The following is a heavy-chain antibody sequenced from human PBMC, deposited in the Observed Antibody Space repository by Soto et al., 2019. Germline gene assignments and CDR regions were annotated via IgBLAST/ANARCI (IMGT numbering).Heavy chain of an antibody. CDR1: GGSISSSSYY. CDR2: IYYTGST. D-gene: IGHD1-7*01. Sequence: QLQLQESGPGLVKPSETLSLTCTVSGGSISSSSYYWGWIRQPPGKAMERIGSIYYTGSTYYTRSLKSVVTRTVDKSKNQLSLKLSSVTAADTAVNYSASHRGTTRWGQGTLVPVSS. J-gene: IGHJ4*02. CDR3: ASHRGTTR. V-gene: IGHV4-39*01.